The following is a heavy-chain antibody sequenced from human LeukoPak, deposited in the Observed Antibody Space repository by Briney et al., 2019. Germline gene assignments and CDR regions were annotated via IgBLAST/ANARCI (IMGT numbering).Heavy chain of an antibody. Sequence: GGSLRLSCAASGFTFSSYWMHWVRQAPGKGLVWVSRISNDGGNTSYADSVKGRFAISRDNAKNSLYLQMNSLRAEDTAVYYCARDHHRRLYDSQARDTFDIWGQGTMVTVSS. CDR2: ISNDGGNT. J-gene: IGHJ3*02. D-gene: IGHD3-22*01. CDR3: ARDHHRRLYDSQARDTFDI. V-gene: IGHV3-74*01. CDR1: GFTFSSYW.